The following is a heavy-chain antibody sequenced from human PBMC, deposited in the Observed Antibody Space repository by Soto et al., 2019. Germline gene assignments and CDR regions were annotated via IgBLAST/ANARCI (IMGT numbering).Heavy chain of an antibody. V-gene: IGHV4-34*01. CDR3: ERGPLVRYFDWLLHALDY. CDR1: GGSFSGYY. Sequence: QVQLQQWGAGLLKPSETLSLTCACYGGSFSGYYCRWIRQPPGKGLEWIGEINHSGSTNYNPSLNSLATISVDASKNQFCPKLSSVTAADTAVYYCERGPLVRYFDWLLHALDYWGQGTLVTVSS. D-gene: IGHD3-9*01. CDR2: INHSGST. J-gene: IGHJ4*02.